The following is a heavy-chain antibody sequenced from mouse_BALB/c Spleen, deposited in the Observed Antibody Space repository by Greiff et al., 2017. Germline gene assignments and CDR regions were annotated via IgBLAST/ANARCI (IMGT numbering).Heavy chain of an antibody. CDR1: GFTFSSFG. V-gene: IGHV5-17*02. CDR2: ISSGSSTI. D-gene: IGHD1-2*01. CDR3: ARDYGYPYFDY. J-gene: IGHJ2*01. Sequence: EVQLVESGGGLVQPGGSRKLSCAASGFTFSSFGMHWVRQAPEKGLEWVAYISSGSSTIYYADTVKGRFTISRDNPKNTLFLQMTSLRSEDTAMYYCARDYGYPYFDYWGQGTTLTVSS.